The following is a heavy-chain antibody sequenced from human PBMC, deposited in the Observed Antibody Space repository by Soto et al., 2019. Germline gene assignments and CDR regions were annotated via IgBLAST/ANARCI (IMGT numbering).Heavy chain of an antibody. CDR3: ARDGYPYSSGWYVDY. D-gene: IGHD6-19*01. J-gene: IGHJ4*02. Sequence: GGSLRLSCAASGFTFSSYGMHWVRQAPGKGLEWVAVIWYDGSNKYYADSVKGRFTISRDNSKNTLYLQMNSLRAEDTAVYYCARDGYPYSSGWYVDYWGQGTLVTVSS. CDR1: GFTFSSYG. CDR2: IWYDGSNK. V-gene: IGHV3-33*01.